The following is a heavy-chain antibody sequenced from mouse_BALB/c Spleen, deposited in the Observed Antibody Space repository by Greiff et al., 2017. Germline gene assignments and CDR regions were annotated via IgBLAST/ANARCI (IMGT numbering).Heavy chain of an antibody. D-gene: IGHD2-2*01. Sequence: QVQLQQSGAELVKPGASVKLSCKASGYTFTSYWMHWVKQRPGQGLEWIGEIDPSDSYTNYNQKFKGKATLTVDKSSSTAYMQLSSLTSEDSAVYYWARPYGYYFDYWGQGTTLTVSS. J-gene: IGHJ2*01. CDR2: IDPSDSYT. CDR3: ARPYGYYFDY. V-gene: IGHV1-69*02. CDR1: GYTFTSYW.